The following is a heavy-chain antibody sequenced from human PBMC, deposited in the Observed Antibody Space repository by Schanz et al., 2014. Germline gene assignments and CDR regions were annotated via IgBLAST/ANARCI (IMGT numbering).Heavy chain of an antibody. CDR2: RYINSGST. J-gene: IGHJ3*01. Sequence: EVQLVESGGGLIQPGGSLRLSCAVSGFTVNTNYMSWVRQAPGKGLEWISSRYINSGSTQYAASVKGRFIISRDSSKNKLFLQMNSLRAEDTAVYFCARDGGRDGYNLAFDVWGQGTLVTVSS. V-gene: IGHV3-53*01. CDR1: GFTVNTNY. D-gene: IGHD5-12*01. CDR3: ARDGGRDGYNLAFDV.